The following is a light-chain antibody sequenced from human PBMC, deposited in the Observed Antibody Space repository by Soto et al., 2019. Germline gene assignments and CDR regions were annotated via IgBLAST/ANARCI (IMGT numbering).Light chain of an antibody. V-gene: IGLV1-40*01. Sequence: QSVLTQPPSVSGAPGQRVTISCTGSSSNIGAGYGVHWYQQLPGAVPKLIIYGSNHRPSGVPDRISGSKSGTSATLAITGLQAEDEADYYCQSYDNSLSGGVSGGGTQLTVL. CDR1: SSNIGAGYG. J-gene: IGLJ3*02. CDR2: GSN. CDR3: QSYDNSLSGGV.